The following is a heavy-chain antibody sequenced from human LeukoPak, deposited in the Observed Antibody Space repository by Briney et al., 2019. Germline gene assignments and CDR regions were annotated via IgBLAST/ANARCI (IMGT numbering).Heavy chain of an antibody. D-gene: IGHD3-16*02. V-gene: IGHV1-18*01. Sequence: ASVKVSCKTSGYTFSSFGITWVRQAPGQGIEWMGWISAYNGNTNYVEKLRGRVTMTTDRSTATAYMELRSLTFDDTAMYYCARDPFYDTVGGSYRPLDYWGQGTPITVSS. CDR1: GYTFSSFG. J-gene: IGHJ4*02. CDR3: ARDPFYDTVGGSYRPLDY. CDR2: ISAYNGNT.